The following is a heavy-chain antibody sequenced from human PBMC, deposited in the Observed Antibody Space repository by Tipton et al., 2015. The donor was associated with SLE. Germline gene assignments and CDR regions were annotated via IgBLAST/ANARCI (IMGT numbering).Heavy chain of an antibody. V-gene: IGHV3-9*01. D-gene: IGHD2-2*01. Sequence: SLRLSCAASGFTFDDYAMHWVRQAPGKGLEWVSGISWNSGSIGYADSVKGRFTISRDNAKNSLYLQMNSLRAEDTALYYCAKDISIVVVPAAHFDYWGQGTLVTVSS. CDR2: ISWNSGSI. CDR1: GFTFDDYA. J-gene: IGHJ4*02. CDR3: AKDISIVVVPAAHFDY.